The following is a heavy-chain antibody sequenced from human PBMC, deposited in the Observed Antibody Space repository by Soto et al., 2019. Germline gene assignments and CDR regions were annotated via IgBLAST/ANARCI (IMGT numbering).Heavy chain of an antibody. J-gene: IGHJ3*02. CDR1: GFTFSSYA. Sequence: EVQLLESGGGLVQPGGSLRLSCAASGFTFSSYAMSWVRQAPGKGLEWVSAISGSGGSTYYADSVKGRFTISRDNSKNTVYLQMNSVRAEDTAVYYGAKATGRDCANGVCYRSFGAFDIWGQGKMGTVSS. V-gene: IGHV3-23*01. D-gene: IGHD2-8*01. CDR2: ISGSGGST. CDR3: AKATGRDCANGVCYRSFGAFDI.